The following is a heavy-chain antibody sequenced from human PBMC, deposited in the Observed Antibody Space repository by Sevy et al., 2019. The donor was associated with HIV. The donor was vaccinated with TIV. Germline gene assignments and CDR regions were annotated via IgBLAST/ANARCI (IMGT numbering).Heavy chain of an antibody. CDR2: IKQGGNEQ. D-gene: IGHD2-21*01. Sequence: GGSLRLSCAASAFSLSNYYMTWVRQAPGKGLEWVANIKQGGNEQFYRESVKGRFTISRDESKNSVYLQMTSLRAEDTAVYYCAREGVRYDEDGRDFDDAFDIWGHGTMVTVSS. CDR1: AFSLSNYY. V-gene: IGHV3-7*01. CDR3: AREGVRYDEDGRDFDDAFDI. J-gene: IGHJ3*02.